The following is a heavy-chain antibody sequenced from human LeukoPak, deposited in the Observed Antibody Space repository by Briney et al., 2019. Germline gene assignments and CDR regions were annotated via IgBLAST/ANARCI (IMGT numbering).Heavy chain of an antibody. CDR2: INAGNGNT. CDR1: GYAFTSYA. CDR3: ARGAVAGIPTPDY. J-gene: IGHJ4*02. D-gene: IGHD6-19*01. V-gene: IGHV1-3*01. Sequence: ASVKVSCKASGYAFTSYAMHWVRQAPGQRLEWMGWINAGNGNTKYSQKFQGRVTITRDTSASTAYMELSSLRSEDTAVYYCARGAVAGIPTPDYCGQGTLVTVSS.